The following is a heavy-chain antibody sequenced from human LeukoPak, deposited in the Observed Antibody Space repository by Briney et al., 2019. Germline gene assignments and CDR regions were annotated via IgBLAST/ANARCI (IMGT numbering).Heavy chain of an antibody. D-gene: IGHD3-22*01. CDR1: GYTFTSYY. Sequence: PGASVKVSCKTSGYTFTSYYMHWVRQAPGQGLEWMGIINPNGGSTSYAQKFQGRVTMTRDTSTSTVYMDLSSLRSEDTAVYYCARAPRPPWDDSSGLDYWGQGTLVTVSS. J-gene: IGHJ4*02. CDR3: ARAPRPPWDDSSGLDY. CDR2: INPNGGST. V-gene: IGHV1-46*01.